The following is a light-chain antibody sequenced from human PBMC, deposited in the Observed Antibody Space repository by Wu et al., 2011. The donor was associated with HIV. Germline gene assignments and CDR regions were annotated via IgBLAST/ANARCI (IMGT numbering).Light chain of an antibody. CDR3: QKYNTAPWT. CDR2: GAS. V-gene: IGKV3-15*01. CDR1: QDVSNN. J-gene: IGKJ1*01. Sequence: SQDVSNNLAWYQQKPGQAPRLLIYGASPGPLVSQPGSVAVDLGLDFTLTISSLQPEDVATYYCQKYNTAPWTFGQGTKVEMK.